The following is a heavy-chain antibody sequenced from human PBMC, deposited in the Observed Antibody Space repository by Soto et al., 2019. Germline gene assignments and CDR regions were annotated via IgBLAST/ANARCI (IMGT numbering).Heavy chain of an antibody. V-gene: IGHV4-39*01. CDR2: IYYSGST. CDR3: PLLLWFGELSPYYFDY. CDR1: GGSISSSSYY. Sequence: SETLSLTCTVSGGSISSSSYYWGWIRQPPGKGLEWIGSIYYSGSTYYNPSLKSRVTISVDTSKNQFSLKLSSVTAADTAVYYCPLLLWFGELSPYYFDYWGQGTLVTVSS. D-gene: IGHD3-10*01. J-gene: IGHJ4*02.